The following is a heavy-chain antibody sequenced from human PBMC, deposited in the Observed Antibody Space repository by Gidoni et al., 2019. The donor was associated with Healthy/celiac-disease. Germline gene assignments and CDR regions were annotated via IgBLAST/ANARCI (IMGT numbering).Heavy chain of an antibody. Sequence: QVQLVESGGGLVQPGRSLRLSCAASGCTFSRYGMPWVRQAPGKGVEWVAVIWYDGSNKYYADSVKGRFTISRDNSKNTLYLQMNSLRAEDSAVYYCARDYYDFWSGYEDYYYGMDVWGQGTTVTVSS. CDR1: GCTFSRYG. J-gene: IGHJ6*02. D-gene: IGHD3-3*01. V-gene: IGHV3-33*01. CDR3: ARDYYDFWSGYEDYYYGMDV. CDR2: IWYDGSNK.